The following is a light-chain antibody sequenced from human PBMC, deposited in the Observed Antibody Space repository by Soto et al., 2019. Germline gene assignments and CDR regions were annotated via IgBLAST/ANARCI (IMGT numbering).Light chain of an antibody. V-gene: IGKV3-15*01. CDR3: QQYASWPTT. Sequence: EKMMTKSPDTLSVSLGERASLSCRASQSLRSSLAWYQQKPGQAPRLLIYDASTRATGIPARFSGSGSGTDFTLTISGLQSEDFAVYYCQQYASWPTTFGQGTKVDI. CDR2: DAS. J-gene: IGKJ1*01. CDR1: QSLRSS.